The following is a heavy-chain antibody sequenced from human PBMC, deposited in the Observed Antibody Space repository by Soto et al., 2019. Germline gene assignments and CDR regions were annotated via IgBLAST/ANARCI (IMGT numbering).Heavy chain of an antibody. CDR3: ATADAPLRPR. CDR2: IIAVSGAT. J-gene: IGHJ4*02. CDR1: GVSFSSYA. D-gene: IGHD2-8*01. V-gene: IGHV1-69*01. Sequence: QVQLVQSGAEVQKPGSSVRVSCKPSGVSFSSYAINWVRQAPGQGLEWLGAIIAVSGATNVAEKFQDRVTITADERTSAVSMYLGSMSSEDTAAYFCATADAPLRPRWGQGTLVTVSS.